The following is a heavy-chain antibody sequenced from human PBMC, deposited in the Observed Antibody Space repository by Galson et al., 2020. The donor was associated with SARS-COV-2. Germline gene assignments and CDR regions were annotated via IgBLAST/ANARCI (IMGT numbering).Heavy chain of an antibody. CDR2: ISSSSSTI. Sequence: GGSLRLSCAASGFTFSSYSMNWVRQAPGKGLEWVSYISSSSSTIYYADSVKGRFTISRDNAKNSLYLQMNSLRAEDTAVYYCARAGSDLMDGMDVWGQGTTVTVSS. J-gene: IGHJ6*02. CDR1: GFTFSSYS. D-gene: IGHD3-10*01. V-gene: IGHV3-48*01. CDR3: ARAGSDLMDGMDV.